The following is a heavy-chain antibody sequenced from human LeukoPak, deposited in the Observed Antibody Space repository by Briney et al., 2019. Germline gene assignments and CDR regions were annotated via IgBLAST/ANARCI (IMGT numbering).Heavy chain of an antibody. CDR2: ISSSSSTI. V-gene: IGHV3-48*01. D-gene: IGHD6-6*01. Sequence: GGSLRLSCAASGFTFSSYSMNWVRQAPGKGLEWVSYISSSSSTIYYADSVKGRFTISRDNSKNTLYLQMNSLRAEDTAVYYCAKDPSGSSSSWEDWFDPWGQGTLVTVSS. CDR1: GFTFSSYS. J-gene: IGHJ5*02. CDR3: AKDPSGSSSSWEDWFDP.